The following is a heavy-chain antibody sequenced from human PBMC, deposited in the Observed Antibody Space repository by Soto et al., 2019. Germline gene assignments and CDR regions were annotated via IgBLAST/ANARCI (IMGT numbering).Heavy chain of an antibody. CDR3: ARAGSWDNCSGGSCYFYYYYYMDV. D-gene: IGHD2-15*01. CDR2: INPSGGST. J-gene: IGHJ6*03. Sequence: ASVKVSCKASGYTFTSYYMHWVRQAPGQGLEWMGIINPSGGSTSYAQKFQGRVTMTRDTSTSTVYMELSSLRSEDTAVYYCARAGSWDNCSGGSCYFYYYYYMDVWGKGTTVTVSS. CDR1: GYTFTSYY. V-gene: IGHV1-46*03.